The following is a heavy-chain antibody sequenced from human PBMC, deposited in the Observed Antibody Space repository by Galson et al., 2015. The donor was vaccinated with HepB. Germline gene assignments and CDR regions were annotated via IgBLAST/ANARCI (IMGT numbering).Heavy chain of an antibody. CDR2: INHSGST. J-gene: IGHJ6*03. D-gene: IGHD6-13*01. V-gene: IGHV4-34*01. CDR1: GGSFSGYY. Sequence: LSLTCAVYGGSFSGYYWSWIRQPPGKGLEWIGEINHSGSTNYNPSLKSRVTISVDTSKNQFSLKLSSVTAADTAVYYCARAPGIAAAGHYYMDVWGKGTTVTVSS. CDR3: ARAPGIAAAGHYYMDV.